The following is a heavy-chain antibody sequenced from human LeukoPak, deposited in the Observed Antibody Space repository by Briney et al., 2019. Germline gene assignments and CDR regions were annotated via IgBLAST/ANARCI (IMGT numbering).Heavy chain of an antibody. CDR3: VKAKYSVVVAATLDY. CDR2: ISSNGGIT. Sequence: GGSLRLSCSASGFTFSNYAMHWVRQPPGKGLEYVSDISSNGGITYYADSVKGRFTVSRDNSKNMLYLQMNSLRAEDTAVYYCVKAKYSVVVAATLDYWGQGILVTVSS. V-gene: IGHV3-64D*09. J-gene: IGHJ4*02. D-gene: IGHD2-15*01. CDR1: GFTFSNYA.